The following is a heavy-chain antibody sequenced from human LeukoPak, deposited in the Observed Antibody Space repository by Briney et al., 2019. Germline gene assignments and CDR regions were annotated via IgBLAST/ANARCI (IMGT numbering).Heavy chain of an antibody. V-gene: IGHV4-34*01. Sequence: PSETLSLTCAVYGGSFSGYYWSWIRQPPGKGLEWIGEINHSGSTNYNPSLKSRVTISVDTSKNQFSLKLSSVTAADTAVYYCARAYCTNGVCYLHSYFFDYWGQGTLVTVSS. CDR2: INHSGST. CDR3: ARAYCTNGVCYLHSYFFDY. D-gene: IGHD2-8*01. J-gene: IGHJ4*02. CDR1: GGSFSGYY.